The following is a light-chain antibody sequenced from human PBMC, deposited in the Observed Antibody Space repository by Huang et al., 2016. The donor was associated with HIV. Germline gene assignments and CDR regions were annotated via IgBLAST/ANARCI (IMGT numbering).Light chain of an antibody. Sequence: EIVLTQSPVTLSLSPGDRAPLSCRASQSIVTYLAWYQQKSGQAPRLLIYDVSNRAAGVPARFSASGSETDFTLTIASLDPDDFAIYHCQQRSKWPLTFGGGTKVEMK. J-gene: IGKJ4*01. CDR1: QSIVTY. V-gene: IGKV3-11*01. CDR3: QQRSKWPLT. CDR2: DVS.